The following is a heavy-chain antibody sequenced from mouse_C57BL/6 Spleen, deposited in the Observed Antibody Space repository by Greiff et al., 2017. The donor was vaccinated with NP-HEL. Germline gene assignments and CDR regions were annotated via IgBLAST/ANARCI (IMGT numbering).Heavy chain of an antibody. Sequence: QVQLKQPGAELVMPGASVKLSCKASGYTFTSYWMHWVKQRPGQGLEWIGEIDPSDSYTNYNQKFKGKSTLTVDKSSSTAYMQLSSLTSEDSAVYYCARSELMDYWGQGTSVTVSS. V-gene: IGHV1-69*01. CDR1: GYTFTSYW. CDR3: ARSELMDY. CDR2: IDPSDSYT. J-gene: IGHJ4*01.